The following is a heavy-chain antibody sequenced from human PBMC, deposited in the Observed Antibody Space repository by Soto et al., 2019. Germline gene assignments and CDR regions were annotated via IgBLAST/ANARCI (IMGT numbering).Heavy chain of an antibody. V-gene: IGHV3-74*01. Sequence: EVQMVESGVGLVQPGGSLRLSCAASEFTFSGRSVHWVRQAPGKGLVWGSGVDKVVTDSTYADSVKGRFTSSRDNAKHTVDLQMNSLRVEDTAVYYCAMGCFGPDVWGKWTTVTVPS. CDR1: EFTFSGRS. D-gene: IGHD3-10*01. CDR3: AMGCFGPDV. CDR2: VDKVVTDS. J-gene: IGHJ6*03.